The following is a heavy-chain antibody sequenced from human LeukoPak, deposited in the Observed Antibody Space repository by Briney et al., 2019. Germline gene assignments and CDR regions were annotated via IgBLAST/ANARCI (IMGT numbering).Heavy chain of an antibody. Sequence: GGSLRLSCAASGFTFSNYAMSWVRQAPGKGLEWVSRIRGSGDDTHYADSVRGRFTISRDNSKSTLYLQMNSLRAEDTAVYFCAKGGAYCSGGSCSNFDYWGQGTLVTVSS. CDR3: AKGGAYCSGGSCSNFDY. J-gene: IGHJ4*02. CDR2: IRGSGDDT. CDR1: GFTFSNYA. V-gene: IGHV3-23*01. D-gene: IGHD2-15*01.